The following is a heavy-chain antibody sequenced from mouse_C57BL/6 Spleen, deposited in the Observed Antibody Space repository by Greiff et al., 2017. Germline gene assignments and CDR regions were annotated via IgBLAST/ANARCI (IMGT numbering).Heavy chain of an antibody. CDR3: ARSLYDYDARGAMDY. CDR2: IYPRSGNT. CDR1: GYTFTSYG. V-gene: IGHV1-81*01. Sequence: QVQLQQSGAELARPGASVKLSCKASGYTFTSYGISWVKQRTGQGLEWIGEIYPRSGNTYYNEKFKGKATLTADKSSSTAYMELRSLTSEDSAVYFCARSLYDYDARGAMDYWGQGTSVTVSS. D-gene: IGHD2-4*01. J-gene: IGHJ4*01.